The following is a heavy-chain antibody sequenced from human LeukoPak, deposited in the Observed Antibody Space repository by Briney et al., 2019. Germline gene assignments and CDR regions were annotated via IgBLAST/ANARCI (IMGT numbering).Heavy chain of an antibody. D-gene: IGHD6-6*01. CDR2: LSSSGSAF. CDR1: GFTFRSYE. Sequence: GGSLTLSCEDSGFTFRSYEMNWVRQAPGKGLEWIAYLSSSGSAFSYADSVKGRFTIARDNAKNSVYLEMNSLRAEDTAVYYCAKVSSSSLLSDYWGQGTLVTVSS. CDR3: AKVSSSSLLSDY. J-gene: IGHJ4*02. V-gene: IGHV3-48*03.